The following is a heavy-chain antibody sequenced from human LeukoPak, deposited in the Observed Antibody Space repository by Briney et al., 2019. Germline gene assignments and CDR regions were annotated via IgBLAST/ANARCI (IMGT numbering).Heavy chain of an antibody. V-gene: IGHV1-69*13. Sequence: ASVKVSCKASGGTFSSYAISWVRQAPGQGLEWMGGIIPIFGTANYAQKFQGRVTITADESTSTAYMELSSLRSEDTAVYYCASSRIAAAGTSDYWGQGTLVTVSS. J-gene: IGHJ4*02. CDR3: ASSRIAAAGTSDY. CDR1: GGTFSSYA. D-gene: IGHD6-13*01. CDR2: IIPIFGTA.